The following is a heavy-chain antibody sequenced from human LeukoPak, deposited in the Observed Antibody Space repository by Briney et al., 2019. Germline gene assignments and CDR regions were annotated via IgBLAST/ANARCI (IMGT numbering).Heavy chain of an antibody. CDR3: ARVGRIVGATWDYYYMDV. V-gene: IGHV3-21*01. Sequence: PGGSLRLSCAASGFTFSSYSMNWVRQAPGKGLEWVSSISSSNTYIYYADSVKGRFTISRDNAKNSLYLQMNSLRAEDTAVYYCARVGRIVGATWDYYYMDVWGKGTTVTVSS. CDR2: ISSSNTYI. J-gene: IGHJ6*03. D-gene: IGHD1-26*01. CDR1: GFTFSSYS.